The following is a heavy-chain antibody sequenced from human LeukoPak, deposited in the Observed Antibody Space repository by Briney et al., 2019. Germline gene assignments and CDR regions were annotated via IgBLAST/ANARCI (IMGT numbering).Heavy chain of an antibody. J-gene: IGHJ6*03. CDR2: IYYSGST. D-gene: IGHD2-2*01. CDR3: ARGTYSYQLLIRYYYMDV. V-gene: IGHV4-59*01. Sequence: PSETLSLTCTVSGGSISSYYWSWIRQPPGKGLEWIGYIYYSGSTNYNPSLKSRVTISVDTSKNQFSLKLSSVTAADTAVYYCARGTYSYQLLIRYYYMDVWGKGTTVTVSS. CDR1: GGSISSYY.